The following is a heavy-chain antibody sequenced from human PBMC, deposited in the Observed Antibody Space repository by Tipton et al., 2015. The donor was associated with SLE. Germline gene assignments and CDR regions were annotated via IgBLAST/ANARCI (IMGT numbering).Heavy chain of an antibody. V-gene: IGHV4-59*01. J-gene: IGHJ3*01. CDR1: GGSITSSY. D-gene: IGHD6-6*01. CDR2: SYYTGST. Sequence: TLSLTCSVSGGSITSSYWNWIRQPPGKELEWIGYSYYTGSTNYNPSLRSRVTISVDTSKNQFSLRLTSVTAADTAVYYCAREDEYSSSPGSFDFWGRGTMVTVSS. CDR3: AREDEYSSSPGSFDF.